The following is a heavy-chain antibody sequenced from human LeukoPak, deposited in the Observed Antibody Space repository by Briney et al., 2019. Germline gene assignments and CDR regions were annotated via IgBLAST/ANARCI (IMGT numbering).Heavy chain of an antibody. CDR2: ISYDGSNK. D-gene: IGHD6-19*01. V-gene: IGHV3-30*18. CDR1: GFTFSSYG. Sequence: PGRSLRLSCAASGFTFSSYGMHWVRQAPGKGLEWVAVISYDGSNKYYADSVKGRFTISRDNSKNTLYLQMNSLRAEDTAVYYCAKDSPLYSSGWYNYYYGMDVWGQGTTVTVSS. J-gene: IGHJ6*02. CDR3: AKDSPLYSSGWYNYYYGMDV.